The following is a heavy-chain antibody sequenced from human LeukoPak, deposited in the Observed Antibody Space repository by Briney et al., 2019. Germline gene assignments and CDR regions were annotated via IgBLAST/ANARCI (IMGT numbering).Heavy chain of an antibody. CDR2: ISHGGTNK. J-gene: IGHJ4*02. CDR1: GFTFTNAG. V-gene: IGHV3-30*01. Sequence: GGSLRLSCAASGFTFTNAGIHWVRLAAGKGLEWVSFISHGGTNKYYSDSVDGRFIVSRLNSQNTVYLQMNDLRPEDTATYYCASEDVDTGDFWGQGTLVTVSS. CDR3: ASEDVDTGDF. D-gene: IGHD5-18*01.